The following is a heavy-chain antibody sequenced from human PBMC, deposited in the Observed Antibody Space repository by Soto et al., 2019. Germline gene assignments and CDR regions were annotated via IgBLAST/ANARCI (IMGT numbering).Heavy chain of an antibody. CDR3: AKGSHSSVWSY. Sequence: EVQLLESGGGLVQPGGSLRLSCAASGFTFSSSAMSWVRQAPGKGLEWVAAISGSGDATYHADSVKGRFIISRDNSKYTVYLQMNSLRAEDTGVYYCAKGSHSSVWSYWGQGTLVSVSS. CDR1: GFTFSSSA. V-gene: IGHV3-23*01. CDR2: ISGSGDAT. J-gene: IGHJ4*02. D-gene: IGHD6-19*01.